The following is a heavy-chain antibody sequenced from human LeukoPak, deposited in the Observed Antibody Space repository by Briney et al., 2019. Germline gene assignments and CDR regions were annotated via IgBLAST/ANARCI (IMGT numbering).Heavy chain of an antibody. Sequence: SQTLSLTCAISGDTVSSNSVTWNWIRQSPSRGLEWLGRTYYRSTWYNDYAVSVRGRITVNPDTSKNQYSLHLNSVTPEDTAVYYCARRLTQYDCFDPWGQGILVTVSS. V-gene: IGHV6-1*01. J-gene: IGHJ5*02. CDR2: TYYRSTWYN. CDR3: ARRLTQYDCFDP. CDR1: GDTVSSNSVT. D-gene: IGHD2-2*01.